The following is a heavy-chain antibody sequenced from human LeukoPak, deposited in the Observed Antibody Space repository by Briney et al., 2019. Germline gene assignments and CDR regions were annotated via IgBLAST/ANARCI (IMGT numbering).Heavy chain of an antibody. V-gene: IGHV3-48*03. CDR3: ARVRYYYDSSGYYYERYFDY. CDR2: ISHSGNII. Sequence: SGGSLRLSCAASGFTFSHYEMNWVRQAPGKGLEFIAYISHSGNIIYYADSVKGRFTISRDNSKNTLYLQMGSLRAEDMAVYYCARVRYYYDSSGYYYERYFDYWGQGTLVTVSS. D-gene: IGHD3-22*01. J-gene: IGHJ4*02. CDR1: GFTFSHYE.